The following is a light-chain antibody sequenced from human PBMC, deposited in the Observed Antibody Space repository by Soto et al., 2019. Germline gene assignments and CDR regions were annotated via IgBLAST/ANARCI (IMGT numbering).Light chain of an antibody. CDR2: AAS. Sequence: DIQMTQSPSSLSASVGGRVTITCRASQSISSYLNWYQQKPGKAPKLLIYAASSLQSGVPSRFSGSGSGTDFTLTINSLQPEDFATYYCQQSYSAPRTFGQGTKVDIK. J-gene: IGKJ1*01. CDR1: QSISSY. CDR3: QQSYSAPRT. V-gene: IGKV1-39*01.